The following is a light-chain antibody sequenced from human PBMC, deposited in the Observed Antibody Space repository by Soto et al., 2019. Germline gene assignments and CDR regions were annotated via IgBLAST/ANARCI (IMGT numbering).Light chain of an antibody. CDR3: LHQNSYPLT. J-gene: IGKJ4*01. V-gene: IGKV1-17*01. CDR2: DAS. Sequence: DIQMTQSPSSLSASVGDRVTITCRASQGIRNDLGRYQQKAGKAPKRLIYDASSLQSGVPSRFIGSGSGTEFTLTINSLQAEDFATYYCLHQNSYPLTFGGGTKVEIK. CDR1: QGIRND.